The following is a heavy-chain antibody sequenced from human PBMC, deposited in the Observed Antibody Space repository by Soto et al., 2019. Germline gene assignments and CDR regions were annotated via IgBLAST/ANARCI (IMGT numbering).Heavy chain of an antibody. Sequence: QTLSLTCAISGDSVSSNSDAWNWIRQSPSRGLEWLGRTYYRSKWYSDYAVSLKSRITINPDTSKNQFSLHLKSVTPEDTAVYYCARGSGAARAFDIWGQGTVVTVS. CDR3: ARGSGAARAFDI. CDR2: TYYRSKWYS. J-gene: IGHJ3*02. D-gene: IGHD7-27*01. V-gene: IGHV6-1*01. CDR1: GDSVSSNSDA.